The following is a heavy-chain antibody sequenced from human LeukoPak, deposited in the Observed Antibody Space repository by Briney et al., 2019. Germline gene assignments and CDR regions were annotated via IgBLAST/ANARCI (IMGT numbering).Heavy chain of an antibody. CDR1: GGSISSYY. Sequence: PSETLSLTCTVSGGSISSYYWSWIRQPAGKGLEWIGRIYTSGSTNYNPSLKSRVTMSVDTSKNRFSLKLSSVTAADTAVYYCARSDIVVVPAAPHIYYYYGMDVWGQGTTVTVSS. J-gene: IGHJ6*02. V-gene: IGHV4-4*07. CDR3: ARSDIVVVPAAPHIYYYYGMDV. D-gene: IGHD2-2*01. CDR2: IYTSGST.